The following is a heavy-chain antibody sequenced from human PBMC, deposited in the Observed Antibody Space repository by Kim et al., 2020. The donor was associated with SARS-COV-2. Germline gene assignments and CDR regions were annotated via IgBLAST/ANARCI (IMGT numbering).Heavy chain of an antibody. J-gene: IGHJ4*02. V-gene: IGHV3-66*02. D-gene: IGHD3-10*01. Sequence: GGSLRLSCAASGFTVSSNYMSWVRQAPGKGLEWVSVIYSGGSTYYADSVKGRFTISRDNSKNTLYLQMNSLRAEDTAVYYCASLRITMVRGNDYWGQGTLVTVSS. CDR3: ASLRITMVRGNDY. CDR1: GFTVSSNY. CDR2: IYSGGST.